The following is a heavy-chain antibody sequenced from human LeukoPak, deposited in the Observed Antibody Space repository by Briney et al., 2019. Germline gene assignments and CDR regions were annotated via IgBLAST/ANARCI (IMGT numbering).Heavy chain of an antibody. CDR2: IGSDGTKK. Sequence: GRSLRLSCVASGFIFSDHPFHWVRQSPDKGLEWVALIGSDGTKKYYADSVQGRFTVSRENSNNTLFLQMNTLRADDTAVYFCARQMTSTRLFDSWGQGTLVTVSS. V-gene: IGHV3-30*04. J-gene: IGHJ4*02. D-gene: IGHD5/OR15-5a*01. CDR1: GFIFSDHP. CDR3: ARQMTSTRLFDS.